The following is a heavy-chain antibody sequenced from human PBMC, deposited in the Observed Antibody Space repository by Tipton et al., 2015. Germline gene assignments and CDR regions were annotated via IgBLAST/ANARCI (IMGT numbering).Heavy chain of an antibody. CDR1: GGSISSEY. Sequence: LRLSCTVSGGSISSEYWSWIRQPPGKGLEWIGYVFYTGSTCYNPSLESRVTISVDTFENQFSLKLSSVTAADTAVYYCARDRPGANYFDYWGQGTLVTVSS. J-gene: IGHJ4*02. D-gene: IGHD7-27*01. V-gene: IGHV4-59*01. CDR3: ARDRPGANYFDY. CDR2: VFYTGST.